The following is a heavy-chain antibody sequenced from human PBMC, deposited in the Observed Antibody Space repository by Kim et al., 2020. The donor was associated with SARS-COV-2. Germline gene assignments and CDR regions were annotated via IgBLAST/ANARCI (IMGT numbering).Heavy chain of an antibody. Sequence: GGSLRLSCTGSGFIFDDFALSWFRQAPGKGLEWVGFSRSKSFGGATDYAASVRDRFIISRDGSKNIAYLQMNNLNMEDSAVYFCTRVGPYYYDYSGHYWG. CDR3: TRVGPYYYDYSGHY. D-gene: IGHD3-22*01. V-gene: IGHV3-49*01. CDR2: SRSKSFGGAT. J-gene: IGHJ4*01. CDR1: GFIFDDFA.